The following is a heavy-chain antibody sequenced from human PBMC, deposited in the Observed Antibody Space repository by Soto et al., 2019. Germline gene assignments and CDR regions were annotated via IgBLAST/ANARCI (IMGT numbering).Heavy chain of an antibody. V-gene: IGHV4-34*01. J-gene: IGHJ6*03. Sequence: SETLSLTCAVYGGSFSGYYWSWIRQPPGKGLEWIEEINHSGSTNYNPSLKSRVTISVDTSKNQFSLKLSSVTAADTAVYYCARANLGRRRHYYYYMDVWGKGTTVTVSS. CDR3: ARANLGRRRHYYYYMDV. D-gene: IGHD1-1*01. CDR1: GGSFSGYY. CDR2: INHSGST.